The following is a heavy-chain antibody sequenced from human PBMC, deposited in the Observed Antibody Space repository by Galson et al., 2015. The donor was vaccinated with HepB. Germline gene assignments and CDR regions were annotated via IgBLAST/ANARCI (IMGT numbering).Heavy chain of an antibody. Sequence: SLRLSCAASGFTFSNYNMNWVRQAPGKGLEWVSYISSSSGTIHYADSVKGRFTISRDNAKNSLYLQMNSLRDEDTAVYYCARGGIPITMRGCCQDWGQGTLVSVTS. D-gene: IGHD3-22*01. CDR1: GFTFSNYN. CDR3: ARGGIPITMRGCCQD. CDR2: ISSSSGTI. V-gene: IGHV3-48*02. J-gene: IGHJ1*01.